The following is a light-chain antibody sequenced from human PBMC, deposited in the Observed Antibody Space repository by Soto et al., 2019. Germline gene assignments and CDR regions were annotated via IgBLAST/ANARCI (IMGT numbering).Light chain of an antibody. CDR3: QQYNNWPPWT. J-gene: IGKJ1*01. CDR1: QSVSSY. Sequence: EIVLTQSPATLSLSPGGRATLSCRASQSVSSYLAWYQQKPGQAPRLLIYGASTRATGIPARFSGSGSGTEFTLTISSLQSEDFALYFCQQYNNWPPWTFGQGTKVDIK. V-gene: IGKV3-15*01. CDR2: GAS.